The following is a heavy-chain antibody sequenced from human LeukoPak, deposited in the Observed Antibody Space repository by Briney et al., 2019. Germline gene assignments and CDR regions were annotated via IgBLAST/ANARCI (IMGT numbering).Heavy chain of an antibody. CDR2: THHSGST. J-gene: IGHJ4*02. CDR3: ARETAVAGYVHY. CDR1: GYSISSGYY. V-gene: IGHV4-38-2*02. D-gene: IGHD6-19*01. Sequence: PSDTLSLTCTISGYSISSGYYWGSIRQSPGKGLEWSGSTHHSGSTYYNPSLKSPVTMSVDTSNNQLSLNPSPVTAADTTVYYCARETAVAGYVHYWGQGTLVTVSS.